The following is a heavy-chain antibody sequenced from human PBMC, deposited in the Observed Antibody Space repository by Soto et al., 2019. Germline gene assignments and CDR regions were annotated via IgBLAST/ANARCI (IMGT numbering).Heavy chain of an antibody. D-gene: IGHD4-17*01. V-gene: IGHV1-18*01. Sequence: QVQLVQSGAEVKKPGASVKVSCKASGYTFTSYGISWVRQAPGQGLEWMGWISAYNGNTNYAQKLQGRVTMTTDTSXSXXYMELRSLRSDDTAVYYCARDAGLMTTVTTGGMDVWGQGTTVTVSS. CDR2: ISAYNGNT. CDR1: GYTFTSYG. CDR3: ARDAGLMTTVTTGGMDV. J-gene: IGHJ6*02.